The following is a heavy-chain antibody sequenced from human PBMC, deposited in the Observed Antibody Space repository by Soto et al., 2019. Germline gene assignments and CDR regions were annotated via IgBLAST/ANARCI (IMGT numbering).Heavy chain of an antibody. Sequence: PGESLKISCKGSGYSFTSYWIGWVRQMPGKGLEWMGIIYPGDSDTRYSPSFQGQVTISADKSISTAYLQWSSLKASDTAMYYCARHSGYYDSSGYYPFDYWGQGTLVTVSS. CDR1: GYSFTSYW. V-gene: IGHV5-51*01. D-gene: IGHD3-22*01. CDR3: ARHSGYYDSSGYYPFDY. J-gene: IGHJ4*02. CDR2: IYPGDSDT.